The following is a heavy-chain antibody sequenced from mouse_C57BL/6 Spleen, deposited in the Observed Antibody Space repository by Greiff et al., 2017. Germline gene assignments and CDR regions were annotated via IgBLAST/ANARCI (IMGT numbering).Heavy chain of an antibody. Sequence: QVQLQQSGAELVRPGASVTLSCKASGYTFTDYEMHWVKQTPVHGLEWIGAIDPETGGTAYNQKFKGKAILTADKSSSTAYMELRSLTSEDSAVYYCTRKKAGLDYWGQGTTLTVSS. D-gene: IGHD6-1*01. CDR2: IDPETGGT. J-gene: IGHJ2*01. CDR3: TRKKAGLDY. V-gene: IGHV1-15*01. CDR1: GYTFTDYE.